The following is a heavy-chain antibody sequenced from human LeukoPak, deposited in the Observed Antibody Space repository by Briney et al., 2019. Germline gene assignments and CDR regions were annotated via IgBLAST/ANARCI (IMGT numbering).Heavy chain of an antibody. J-gene: IGHJ4*02. CDR2: IYYSGST. CDR3: ASYNYGYFNY. Sequence: SETLSLTCTVSGGSISSDYWSWIRQPPGKGLEWIGYIYYSGSTNYNPSLKSRVTISVDTSKNQFSLKLSSVTAADTAVYYCASYNYGYFNYWGQGTLVTVSS. D-gene: IGHD5-18*01. V-gene: IGHV4-59*01. CDR1: GGSISSDY.